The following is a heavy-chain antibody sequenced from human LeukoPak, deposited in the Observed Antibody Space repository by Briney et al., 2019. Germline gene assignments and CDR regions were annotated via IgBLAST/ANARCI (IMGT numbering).Heavy chain of an antibody. CDR1: GGSISSHY. V-gene: IGHV4-59*11. CDR3: ARGGPYYYGSEITPFDM. Sequence: SETLSLTCTVSGGSISSHYWSWIRQPPGKGLEWIGYMYYSGSTNYNPSLKSRVTISVDTSKNQFSLKLSSVTAADTAVYYCARGGPYYYGSEITPFDMRGQGTMVTVSS. CDR2: MYYSGST. J-gene: IGHJ3*02. D-gene: IGHD3-10*01.